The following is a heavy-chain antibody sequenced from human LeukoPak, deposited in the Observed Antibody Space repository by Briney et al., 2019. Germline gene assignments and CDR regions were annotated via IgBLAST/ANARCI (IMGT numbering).Heavy chain of an antibody. D-gene: IGHD2-2*01. Sequence: SETLSLTCTVSGGSISSGSYYWSWIRQPAGKGLEWIGRIYTSGSTNYNPSLKSRVTISVDTSKNQLSLKLSSVTAADTAVYYCARVLPLGYCSSTSCLNWFDPWGQGTLVTVSS. CDR2: IYTSGST. J-gene: IGHJ5*02. V-gene: IGHV4-61*02. CDR1: GGSISSGSYY. CDR3: ARVLPLGYCSSTSCLNWFDP.